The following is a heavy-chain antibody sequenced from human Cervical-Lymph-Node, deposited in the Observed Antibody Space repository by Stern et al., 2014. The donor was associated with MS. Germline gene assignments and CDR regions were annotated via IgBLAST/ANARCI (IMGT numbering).Heavy chain of an antibody. J-gene: IGHJ3*02. CDR2: ISWNGGSR. D-gene: IGHD3-16*02. CDR1: GFTFDDYA. CDR3: AKTLGRSYHDPFDM. Sequence: EVQLVESGGGLVQPGRSLRLSCVASGFTFDDYAMDWVRKAPGEGLEWGSGISWNGGSRNSADSVKDRVTISRDNAKNSLYLQMSSLRPEDTAFYYCAKTLGRSYHDPFDMWGQGTMVIVSS. V-gene: IGHV3-9*01.